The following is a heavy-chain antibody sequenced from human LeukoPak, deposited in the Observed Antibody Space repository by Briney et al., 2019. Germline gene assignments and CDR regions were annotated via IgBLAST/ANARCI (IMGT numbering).Heavy chain of an antibody. CDR2: INSDGSWT. CDR3: AKENPVGGTNYFDY. CDR1: GSYW. Sequence: PGGSLRLSCAASGSYWMHWVRQAPGKGLVWVSHINSDGSWTSYADSVKGRFTISRDNSKNTLYLQMNTLRAEDTAVYYCAKENPVGGTNYFDYWGQGTLVTVSS. D-gene: IGHD1-26*01. J-gene: IGHJ4*02. V-gene: IGHV3-74*01.